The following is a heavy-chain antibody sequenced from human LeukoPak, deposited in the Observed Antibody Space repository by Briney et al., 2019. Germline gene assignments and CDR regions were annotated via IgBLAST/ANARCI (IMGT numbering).Heavy chain of an antibody. CDR2: INPNSGGT. D-gene: IGHD3-16*02. CDR1: GYTFTGYY. J-gene: IGHJ4*02. V-gene: IGHV1-2*02. Sequence: ASVTVSCKASGYTFTGYYMHWVRQAPGQGLEWMGWINPNSGGTNYAQKFQGRVTMTRNTSISTAYMELSSLRSEDTAVYYCARIGLRGVIISRPLDYWGQGTLVTVSS. CDR3: ARIGLRGVIISRPLDY.